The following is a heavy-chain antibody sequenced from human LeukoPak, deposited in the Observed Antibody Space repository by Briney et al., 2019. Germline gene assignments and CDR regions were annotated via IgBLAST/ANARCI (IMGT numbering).Heavy chain of an antibody. D-gene: IGHD3/OR15-3a*01. CDR1: GYSISSGYY. J-gene: IGHJ4*02. CDR2: IYHSGKS. CDR3: ARQTGSGLFILP. V-gene: IGHV4-38-2*02. Sequence: SETLSLTCTVSGYSISSGYYWGWIRQPPGKGLEWIASIYHSGKSYYNPSLESRVTISVDTSKNQFSLRLTSVTAADTAVYYCARQTGSGLFILPGGQGTLVTVSS.